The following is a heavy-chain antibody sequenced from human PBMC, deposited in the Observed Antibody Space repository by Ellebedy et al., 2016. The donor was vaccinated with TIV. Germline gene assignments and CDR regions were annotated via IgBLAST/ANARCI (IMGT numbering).Heavy chain of an antibody. Sequence: PGGSLRLSCAASGFTVSRNYISWVRQAPGKGLEWVSVIDSGGRTYYADSVWGRFTVSRDNSKNTLYLQMNSLRAEDTAVYYCARDGHCSGGSCYYYHGMDVWGQGTTVTVSS. J-gene: IGHJ6*02. D-gene: IGHD2-15*01. CDR3: ARDGHCSGGSCYYYHGMDV. V-gene: IGHV3-66*01. CDR1: GFTVSRNY. CDR2: IDSGGRT.